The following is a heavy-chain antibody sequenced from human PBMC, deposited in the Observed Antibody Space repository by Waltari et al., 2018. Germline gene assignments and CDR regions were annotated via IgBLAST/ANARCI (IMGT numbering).Heavy chain of an antibody. Sequence: QVQLQQWGAGLLKPSETLSLTCAVYDGSFSGYFWSWIRQSPGKGLEWIGQINRDGSNIYNPSLKRRVAMSVDTLKSQISRRLTSVTAADAAVYYCARVGDYHGSGRFGLDVWGQGTRVTVSS. D-gene: IGHD3-10*01. V-gene: IGHV4-34*01. J-gene: IGHJ6*02. CDR1: DGSFSGYF. CDR2: INRDGSN. CDR3: ARVGDYHGSGRFGLDV.